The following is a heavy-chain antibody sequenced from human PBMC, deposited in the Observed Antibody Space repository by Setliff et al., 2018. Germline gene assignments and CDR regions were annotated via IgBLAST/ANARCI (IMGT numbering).Heavy chain of an antibody. CDR1: GYTFTSYG. CDR3: ARGPLDFVVTPAAAKFDY. V-gene: IGHV1-18*01. D-gene: IGHD2-2*01. CDR2: INA. Sequence: ASVKVSCKSPGYTFTSYGINWVRQAPGQGLEWMGWINAYAQKFQGRVTMTIDTLTSTAYMELRSLRSDDTAVYYCARGPLDFVVTPAAAKFDYWGQGTQVTVSS. J-gene: IGHJ4*02.